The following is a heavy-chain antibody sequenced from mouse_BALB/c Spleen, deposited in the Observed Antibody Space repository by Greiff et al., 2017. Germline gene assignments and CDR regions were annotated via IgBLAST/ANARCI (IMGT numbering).Heavy chain of an antibody. CDR1: GYSIPSGYY. Sequence: EVKLMESGPGLVKPSQSLSLTCSATGYSIPSGYYWNWIRQFPGNKLEWMGYISYDGSNNYNPSLKNRISITRDTSKNQSFLKLNSVTTEDTATYYCARAGIYYFDYWGQGTTLTVSS. CDR2: ISYDGSN. J-gene: IGHJ2*01. V-gene: IGHV3-6*02. CDR3: ARAGIYYFDY.